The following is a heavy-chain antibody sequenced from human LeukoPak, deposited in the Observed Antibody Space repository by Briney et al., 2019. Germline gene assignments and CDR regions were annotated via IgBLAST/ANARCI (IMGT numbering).Heavy chain of an antibody. V-gene: IGHV3-53*01. J-gene: IGHJ6*03. CDR3: ARVIYATAYYFYCFYRDV. Sequence: GGSLRLSCAASGFTVSTNCMSWVRQAPGKGLEWLAVIYSGGTTLYTDSSKGRFPISRNNSKNNLFLQINSRRAEDTAVFYCARVIYATAYYFYCFYRDVWGKGTTVTVSS. D-gene: IGHD2-8*01. CDR1: GFTVSTNC. CDR2: IYSGGTT.